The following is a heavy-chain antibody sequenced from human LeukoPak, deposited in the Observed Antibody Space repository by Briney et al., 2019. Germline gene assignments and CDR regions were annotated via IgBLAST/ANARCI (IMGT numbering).Heavy chain of an antibody. Sequence: GGSLRLSCAASGFTFDDYAMHWVRQAPGKGLEWVSGISWNSGSIGYADSVKGRFTISRDNAKNSLYPQMNSLRAEDTALYYCAKDMGYYDSSGYREWGAFDIWGQGTMVTVSS. CDR2: ISWNSGSI. V-gene: IGHV3-9*01. CDR1: GFTFDDYA. CDR3: AKDMGYYDSSGYREWGAFDI. D-gene: IGHD3-22*01. J-gene: IGHJ3*02.